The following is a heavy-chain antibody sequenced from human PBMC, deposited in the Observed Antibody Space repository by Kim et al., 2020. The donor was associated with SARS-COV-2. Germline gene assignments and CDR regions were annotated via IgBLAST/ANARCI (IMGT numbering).Heavy chain of an antibody. Sequence: SETLSLTCAVYGGSFSGYYWSWIRQPPGKGLEWIGEINHSGSTNYNPSLKSRVTISVDTSKNQFSLKLSSVTAADTAVYYCAREKVVTIFGVVIIRGAPYYYYGMDVWGQGTTVTVSS. CDR3: AREKVVTIFGVVIIRGAPYYYYGMDV. D-gene: IGHD3-3*01. V-gene: IGHV4-34*01. CDR2: INHSGST. CDR1: GGSFSGYY. J-gene: IGHJ6*02.